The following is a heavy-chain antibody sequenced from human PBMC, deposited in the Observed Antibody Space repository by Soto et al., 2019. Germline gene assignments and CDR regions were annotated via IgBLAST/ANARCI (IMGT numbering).Heavy chain of an antibody. CDR1: GGTSRSLS. D-gene: IGHD2-15*01. CDR2: ITPLFGIP. CDR3: ARATLSGGGWFDT. Sequence: QVQLVQSGAEVKTPGSSVKVSCKASGGTSRSLSITWVRQAPGQGLEWMGGITPLFGIPNYPQKFQGRLTITPEKSVGTAYLELSRLRSEDTAVYNCARATLSGGGWFDTWGPGTLVTVSS. V-gene: IGHV1-69*17. J-gene: IGHJ5*02.